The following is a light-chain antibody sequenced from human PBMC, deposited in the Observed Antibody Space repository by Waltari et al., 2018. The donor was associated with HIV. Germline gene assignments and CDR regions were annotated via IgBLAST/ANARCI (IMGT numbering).Light chain of an antibody. V-gene: IGLV1-40*01. J-gene: IGLJ3*02. Sequence: QSVLTQPPSVSGAPGQRVTISCTGSSSNIGAGYNVHWYQQVPGTAPKLLTYGNSTRPSGVPDRFSGSKSGTSASLAITGLQAEDEADYYCQSYDRSLSGWVFGGGTKLTVL. CDR3: QSYDRSLSGWV. CDR1: SSNIGAGYN. CDR2: GNS.